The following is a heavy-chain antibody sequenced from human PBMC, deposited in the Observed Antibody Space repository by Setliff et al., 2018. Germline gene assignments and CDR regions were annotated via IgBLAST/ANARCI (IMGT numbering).Heavy chain of an antibody. CDR3: ARAERGYSGNVLGY. J-gene: IGHJ4*02. CDR1: GYSISSGYY. D-gene: IGHD5-12*01. CDR2: VYYSGST. V-gene: IGHV4-38-2*01. Sequence: SETLSLTCAVSGYSISSGYYWGWIRQPPGKGLEVIGTVYYSGSTYYSPSLKSRVTISVDTPRNQFSLKLSSVAAADTAVYYCARAERGYSGNVLGYLGQGTLVTVSS.